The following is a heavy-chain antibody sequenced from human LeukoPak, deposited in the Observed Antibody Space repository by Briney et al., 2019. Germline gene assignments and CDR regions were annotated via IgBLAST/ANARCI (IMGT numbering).Heavy chain of an antibody. CDR1: GGTFSSYA. Sequence: SVKVSCKASGGTFSSYAISWVRQAPGQGLEWMGGIIPIFGTANYAQKFQGRVTITADESTSTAYMELSSLRSEDTAVYYCAGHYGSGEYYFDYWGQGTLVTVSS. CDR3: AGHYGSGEYYFDY. J-gene: IGHJ4*02. CDR2: IIPIFGTA. D-gene: IGHD3-10*01. V-gene: IGHV1-69*13.